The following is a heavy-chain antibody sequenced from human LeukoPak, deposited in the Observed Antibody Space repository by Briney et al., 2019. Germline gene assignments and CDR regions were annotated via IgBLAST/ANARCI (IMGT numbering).Heavy chain of an antibody. CDR3: AVITIFGVVIGGKTFDI. CDR2: INPNSGAT. Sequence: ASVKVSCKASGYTFTGYYMHWVRHTPGQGLEWMGWINPNSGATNYVQHFQGRVTMNRDTSVNTAYMELRRLRSDDTAMYYCAVITIFGVVIGGKTFDIWGQGTMVTVSS. V-gene: IGHV1-2*02. D-gene: IGHD3-3*01. J-gene: IGHJ3*02. CDR1: GYTFTGYY.